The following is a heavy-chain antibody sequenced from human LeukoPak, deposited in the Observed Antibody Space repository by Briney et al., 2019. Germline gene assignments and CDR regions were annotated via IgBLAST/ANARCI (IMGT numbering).Heavy chain of an antibody. CDR1: GFTFSDYY. CDR2: IYSGGST. V-gene: IGHV3-66*01. Sequence: QPGGSLRLSCAASGFTFSDYYMSWIRQAPGKGLEWVSVIYSGGSTYYADSVKGRFTISRDNSKNTLYLQMNSLRAEDTAVYYCARGGPAAGRFDYWGQGTLVTVSS. J-gene: IGHJ4*02. D-gene: IGHD6-13*01. CDR3: ARGGPAAGRFDY.